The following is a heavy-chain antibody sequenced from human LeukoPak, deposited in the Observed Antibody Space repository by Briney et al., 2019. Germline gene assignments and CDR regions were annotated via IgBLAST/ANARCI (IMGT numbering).Heavy chain of an antibody. CDR1: GGSFSGYY. CDR2: IYYSGST. CDR3: ARDRGAYCGGDCVSSYYYYGMDV. D-gene: IGHD2-21*02. V-gene: IGHV4-30-4*08. J-gene: IGHJ6*02. Sequence: SETLSLTCAVYGGSFSGYYWSWIRQPPGKGLEWIGYIYYSGSTYYNPSLKSRVTISVDTSKNQFSLKLSSVTAADTAVYYCARDRGAYCGGDCVSSYYYYGMDVWGQGTTVTVSS.